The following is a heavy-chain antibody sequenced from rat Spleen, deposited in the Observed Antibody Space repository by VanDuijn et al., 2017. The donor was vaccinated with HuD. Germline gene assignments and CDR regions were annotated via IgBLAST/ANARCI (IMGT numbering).Heavy chain of an antibody. CDR1: GFTFSDYI. D-gene: IGHD4-3*01. CDR2: ISPSGGST. J-gene: IGHJ2*01. V-gene: IGHV5-27*01. Sequence: EVQLVESGGGLVQPGRSLKLSCVASGFTFSDYIMAWVRQAPKKGLEWVASISPSGGSTYYRDSVKGRFTVSRDNAKSTLYLQMNSLRSEDTATYHCTRAYNSGYDFDYWGQGVMVTVSS. CDR3: TRAYNSGYDFDY.